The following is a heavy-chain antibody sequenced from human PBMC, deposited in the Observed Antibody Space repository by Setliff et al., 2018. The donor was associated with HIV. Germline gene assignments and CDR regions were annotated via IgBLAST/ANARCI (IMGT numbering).Heavy chain of an antibody. CDR2: IYHTGST. Sequence: SETLSLTCTVSGGSINSTSYYWGWIRQPPGNGLEWIGSIYHTGSTYYKPSLKSRVTISVDTSKNQFSLKLSSVTAADTAVYYCARCPAGAVAGGYGMDVWGQGTTVTVSS. V-gene: IGHV4-39*01. D-gene: IGHD6-19*01. J-gene: IGHJ6*02. CDR1: GGSINSTSYY. CDR3: ARCPAGAVAGGYGMDV.